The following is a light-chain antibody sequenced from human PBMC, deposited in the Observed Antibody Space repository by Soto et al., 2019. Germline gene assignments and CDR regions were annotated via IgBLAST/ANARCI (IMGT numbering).Light chain of an antibody. CDR3: SSYTSSNTHVV. CDR2: DII. CDR1: SSDLGDFNY. Sequence: QSALTQPASVSGSTGQSITISCTGTSSDLGDFNYVSWYEQHPGKAPKLMIYDIINRPSEVSNRFSGSKYGNTGSLNISGLQAEDEADYYCSSYTSSNTHVVFGGGTKLTVL. J-gene: IGLJ2*01. V-gene: IGLV2-14*03.